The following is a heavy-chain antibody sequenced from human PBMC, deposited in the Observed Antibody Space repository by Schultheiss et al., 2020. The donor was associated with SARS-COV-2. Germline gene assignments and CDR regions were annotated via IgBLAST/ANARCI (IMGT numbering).Heavy chain of an antibody. CDR2: IYTSGST. V-gene: IGHV4-4*07. Sequence: SETLSLTCTVSGGSISSYYWSWIRQPAGKGLEWIGRIYTSGSTNYNPSLKSRVTMSVDTSKNQFSLQLNSVTPEDTAVYYCARPPSIAARQHAFDIWGQGTMVTVSS. CDR1: GGSISSYY. J-gene: IGHJ3*02. CDR3: ARPPSIAARQHAFDI. D-gene: IGHD6-6*01.